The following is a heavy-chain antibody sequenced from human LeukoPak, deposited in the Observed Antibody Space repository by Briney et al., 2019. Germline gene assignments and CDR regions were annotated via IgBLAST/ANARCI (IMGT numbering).Heavy chain of an antibody. V-gene: IGHV3-74*01. J-gene: IGHJ6*02. CDR3: VKDMNPGGADV. Sequence: GGSLRLSCIASGFSFSGHWMHWVRQLPGKGLVWVSRISPTGSTTSYADSVKGRFTVSRDNAKNSLYLQMNSLRPEDTALYYCVKDMNPGGADVWGQGTTVTVSS. CDR1: GFSFSGHW. CDR2: ISPTGSTT. D-gene: IGHD3-10*01.